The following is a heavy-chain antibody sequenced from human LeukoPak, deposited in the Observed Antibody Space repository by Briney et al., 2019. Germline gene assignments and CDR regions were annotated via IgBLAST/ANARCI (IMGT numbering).Heavy chain of an antibody. CDR1: GGSISSYY. D-gene: IGHD3-3*01. J-gene: IGHJ4*02. V-gene: IGHV4-59*01. Sequence: SETLSLTCTVSGGSISSYYWSWIRQPPGKGLEWIGDIYYSGSTNYNPSLKSGVTISVDTSKNQFSLKLSSVTAADTAVYYWARAVGSDFWSTWGQGTLVTVSS. CDR2: IYYSGST. CDR3: ARAVGSDFWST.